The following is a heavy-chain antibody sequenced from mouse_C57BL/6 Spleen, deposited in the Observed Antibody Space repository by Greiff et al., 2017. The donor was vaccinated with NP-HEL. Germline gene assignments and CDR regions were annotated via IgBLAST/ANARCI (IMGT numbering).Heavy chain of an antibody. J-gene: IGHJ3*01. CDR3: ARQRIYDGYYPFAY. CDR1: GFTFSSYT. V-gene: IGHV5-9*01. Sequence: EVHLVESGGGLVKPGGSLKLSCAASGFTFSSYTMSWVRQTPEKRLEWVATISGGGGNTYYPDSVKGRFTISRDNAKNTLYLQMSSLRSEDTALYYCARQRIYDGYYPFAYWGQGTLVTVSA. CDR2: ISGGGGNT. D-gene: IGHD2-3*01.